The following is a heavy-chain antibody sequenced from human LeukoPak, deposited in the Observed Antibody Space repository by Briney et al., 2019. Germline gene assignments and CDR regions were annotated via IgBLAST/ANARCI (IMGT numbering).Heavy chain of an antibody. J-gene: IGHJ3*02. CDR2: IYYSGST. Sequence: SETLSLTCTVSGGSISSFYWSWIRQPPGKGLEWIGSIYYSGSTYYNPSLKSRVTISVDTSKNQFSLKLSSMTAADTAVYYCASPTYYYGSGSHKKAFDIWGQGTMVTVSS. D-gene: IGHD3-10*01. V-gene: IGHV4-59*05. CDR3: ASPTYYYGSGSHKKAFDI. CDR1: GGSISSFY.